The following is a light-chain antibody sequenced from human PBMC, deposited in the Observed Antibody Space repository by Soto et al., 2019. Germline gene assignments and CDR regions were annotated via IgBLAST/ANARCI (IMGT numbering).Light chain of an antibody. V-gene: IGKV3-15*01. Sequence: EIVLTQPPPTILFSPGERPTLSCRPSRRFSSALAWYHQKPGQAPRLLIYGASTRATGIPARFSGSGSGTEFTLTINSLQSEDFAVYYCQQYNNWPRTFGQGTKVEIK. CDR3: QQYNNWPRT. CDR1: RRFSSA. J-gene: IGKJ1*01. CDR2: GAS.